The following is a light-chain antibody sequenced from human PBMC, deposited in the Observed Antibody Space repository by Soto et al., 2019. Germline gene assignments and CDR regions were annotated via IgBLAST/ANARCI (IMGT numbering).Light chain of an antibody. V-gene: IGKV3-15*01. J-gene: IGKJ1*01. CDR3: QQYNNWPQT. Sequence: VMTQAPATLSVSPGEGATLSCRASQTVNNDVAWYQLKDGQVPRLLIYGASTRATDIPARFSGSGSGTEFTLTISSLQSEDFAEYHCQQYNNWPQTFGQGTKVEIK. CDR1: QTVNND. CDR2: GAS.